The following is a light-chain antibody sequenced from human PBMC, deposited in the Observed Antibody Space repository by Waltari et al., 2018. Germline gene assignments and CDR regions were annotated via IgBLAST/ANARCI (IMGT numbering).Light chain of an antibody. J-gene: IGLJ2*01. CDR3: QSYDSSSVV. CDR1: SSNIGAGYD. CDR2: GNS. Sequence: QSVLTQPPSVSGAPGQRVTFSCTGSSSNIGAGYDVHWYQQLPGTAPKPLIYGNSNRPSGVPDRFSGSKSGPSASLAITGLQAEDEADYYCQSYDSSSVVFGGGTKLTVL. V-gene: IGLV1-40*01.